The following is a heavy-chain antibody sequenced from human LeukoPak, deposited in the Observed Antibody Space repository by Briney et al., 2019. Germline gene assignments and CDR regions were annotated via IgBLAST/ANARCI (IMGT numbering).Heavy chain of an antibody. Sequence: SVKVSCKASGGTFSSYAISWVRQAPGQGLEWMGRIIPIFGIANYAQKFQGRVMITADKSTSTAYMELSSLRSEDTAVYYCARDSAYGGNSRYFDYWGQGTLVTVSS. J-gene: IGHJ4*02. CDR3: ARDSAYGGNSRYFDY. V-gene: IGHV1-69*04. CDR2: IIPIFGIA. D-gene: IGHD4-23*01. CDR1: GGTFSSYA.